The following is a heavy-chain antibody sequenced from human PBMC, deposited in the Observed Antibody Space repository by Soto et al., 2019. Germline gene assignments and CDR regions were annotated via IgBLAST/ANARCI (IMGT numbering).Heavy chain of an antibody. CDR1: GGTFSSYA. V-gene: IGHV1-69*13. CDR3: ARANSSGNWFDP. D-gene: IGHD6-6*01. Sequence: GASVKVSCKASGGTFSSYAISWVRQAPGQGLEWMGGIIPIFGTANYAQKFQGRVTITADESTSTAYMELSSLRSEDTAVYYCARANSSGNWFDPWGQGTLVTVSS. J-gene: IGHJ5*02. CDR2: IIPIFGTA.